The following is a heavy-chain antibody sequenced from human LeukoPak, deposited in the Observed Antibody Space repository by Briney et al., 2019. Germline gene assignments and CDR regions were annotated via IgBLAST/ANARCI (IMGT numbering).Heavy chain of an antibody. D-gene: IGHD4/OR15-4a*01. Sequence: GGSLRLSRAASGLTFNNYGMHWVRQAPGKGLEWVSFIYSDNTHYSDSVKGRFTISRDNSKNTLYLQMNSLRAEDTAVYYCARRAGAYSHPYDYWGQGTLVTVSS. CDR3: ARRAGAYSHPYDY. CDR2: IYSDNT. J-gene: IGHJ4*02. CDR1: GLTFNNYG. V-gene: IGHV3-NL1*01.